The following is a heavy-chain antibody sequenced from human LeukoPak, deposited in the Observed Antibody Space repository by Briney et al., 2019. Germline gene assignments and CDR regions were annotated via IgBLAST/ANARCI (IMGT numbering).Heavy chain of an antibody. Sequence: PGGSLRLSCTASGFTFGRYSMNWVRQAPGEGLEWISYITSGNSAMHYADSVKGRFTISRDNAKNSLFLQMNSLRDEDTAVYYCARDDCGGGTCRDNFYFFGMDVWGQGTTVTVSS. D-gene: IGHD2-15*01. CDR2: ITSGNSAM. V-gene: IGHV3-48*02. CDR3: ARDDCGGGTCRDNFYFFGMDV. CDR1: GFTFGRYS. J-gene: IGHJ6*02.